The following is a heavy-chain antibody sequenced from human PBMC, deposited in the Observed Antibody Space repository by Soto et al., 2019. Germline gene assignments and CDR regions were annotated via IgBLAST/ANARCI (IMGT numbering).Heavy chain of an antibody. CDR3: ARGDNSGDY. CDR2: ISSSSSYI. J-gene: IGHJ4*02. D-gene: IGHD6-19*01. CDR1: GFTFSSYT. V-gene: IGHV3-21*01. Sequence: EVQLVESGGGLVKPGGSLRLSCAASGFTFSSYTMNWVRQAPGKGLEWVSSISSSSSYIYYADSVKGRFTISRDNAKSTLYMQINSMRDEDAAVSYCARGDNSGDYWGQGPLVTVSS.